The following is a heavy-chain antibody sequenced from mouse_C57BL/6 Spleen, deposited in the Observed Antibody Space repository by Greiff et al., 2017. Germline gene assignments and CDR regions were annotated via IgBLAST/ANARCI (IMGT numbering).Heavy chain of an antibody. V-gene: IGHV1-42*01. D-gene: IGHD4-1*01. CDR1: GYSFTGYY. CDR2: INPSTGGT. CDR3: ARDWDQGSFDY. Sequence: EVQLQQSGPELVKPGASVKISCKASGYSFTGYYMNWVKQSPEKSLEWIGEINPSTGGTTYNQKFKAKATLTVDTSSSTAYLQLKSLTSEDSAVYYCARDWDQGSFDYWGQGTTLTVSS. J-gene: IGHJ2*01.